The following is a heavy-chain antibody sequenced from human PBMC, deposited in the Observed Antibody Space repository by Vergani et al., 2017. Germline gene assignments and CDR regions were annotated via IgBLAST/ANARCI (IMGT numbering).Heavy chain of an antibody. CDR2: IHTSGST. V-gene: IGHV4-61*02. CDR1: GGSINSHNYY. CDR3: ARGSCLGGSCYKPLFDY. D-gene: IGHD2-15*01. Sequence: QVQLQESGPGLVKPSQTLSLTFTVSGGSINSHNYYWSSIRQPAGKGLEWIGRIHTSGSTNYNPSLKSRVTMSEDTSKNHFSLNLTSVIAADTAVYFCARGSCLGGSCYKPLFDYWGQGILVTVSS. J-gene: IGHJ4*02.